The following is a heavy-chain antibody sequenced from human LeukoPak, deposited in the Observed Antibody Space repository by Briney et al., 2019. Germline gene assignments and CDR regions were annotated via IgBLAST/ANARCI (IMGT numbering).Heavy chain of an antibody. Sequence: AGYLTLSCAAYAFTFSSYWMSWVRPAQGKGLEWVANINQDGSEKSHVDSGKGRFTISRDNAKNSLYLKMNSLRAGDTAVYYCARQDIVVVPAAIIGAFDIWGQGTMVTVSS. CDR2: INQDGSEK. D-gene: IGHD2-2*02. J-gene: IGHJ3*02. CDR1: AFTFSSYW. CDR3: ARQDIVVVPAAIIGAFDI. V-gene: IGHV3-7*01.